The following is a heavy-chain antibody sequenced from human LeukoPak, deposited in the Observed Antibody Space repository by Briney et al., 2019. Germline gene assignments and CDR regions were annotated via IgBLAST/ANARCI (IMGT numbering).Heavy chain of an antibody. D-gene: IGHD3-22*01. CDR1: GGSLTSNSYY. CDR3: AQNGYYFDY. V-gene: IGHV4-39*01. CDR2: VYYSGST. J-gene: IGHJ4*02. Sequence: SETLSLTYTASGGSLTSNSYYCDWIRQPPGKGLEWIGGVYYSGSTYYNPSLKSRVTISVDTSKNQFSLRLSSVTAADTAVYYCAQNGYYFDYWGQGTLVTVSS.